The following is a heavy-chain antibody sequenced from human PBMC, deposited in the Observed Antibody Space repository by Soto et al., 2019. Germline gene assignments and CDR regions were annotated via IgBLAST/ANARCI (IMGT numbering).Heavy chain of an antibody. CDR2: IDWNGANI. J-gene: IGHJ5*02. D-gene: IGHD6-13*01. V-gene: IGHV3-9*01. CDR3: ARDSGIVAAGRFSFDP. Sequence: EVQLVESGGGLVQPGRSLRLSCAASGFTFNDFAMHWVRQAPGKGLEWVASIDWNGANIDYAASVEGRFTISRDNVKNSLFLQMNSLRAEDTAVYFCARDSGIVAAGRFSFDPRGQGTLVTVSS. CDR1: GFTFNDFA.